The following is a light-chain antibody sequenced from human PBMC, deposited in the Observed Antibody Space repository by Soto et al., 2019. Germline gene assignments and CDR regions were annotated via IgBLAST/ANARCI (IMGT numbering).Light chain of an antibody. CDR1: SSNIGAGHD. V-gene: IGLV1-40*01. CDR3: QSYDSSLSGFWV. Sequence: QPVLTQPPSVSGAPGQRVTISCTGSSSNIGAGHDVHWYQQLPGTAPKLLIYANINRPSGVPDRFSGSKSGTSASLAITGLQAEDEADYYCQSYDSSLSGFWVFGGGTKLTVL. J-gene: IGLJ3*02. CDR2: ANI.